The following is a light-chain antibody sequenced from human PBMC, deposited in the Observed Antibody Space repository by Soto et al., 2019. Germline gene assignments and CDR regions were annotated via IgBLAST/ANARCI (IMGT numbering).Light chain of an antibody. CDR3: SPYSTTTSPHVL. CDR1: RSDIGRYNY. V-gene: IGLV2-14*01. CDR2: EVT. Sequence: QSALAQPASVSGSPGQSITISCTGTRSDIGRYNYVSWYQQHPGEAPKLLIYEVTYRPSGVSARFSGSKSGSTASLTISGLQAEDEADYYCSPYSTTTSPHVLFGGGTKLTVL. J-gene: IGLJ2*01.